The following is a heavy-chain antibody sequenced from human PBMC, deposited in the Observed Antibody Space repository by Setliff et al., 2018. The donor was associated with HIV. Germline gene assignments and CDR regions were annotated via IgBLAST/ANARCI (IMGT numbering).Heavy chain of an antibody. CDR2: INTNTGNP. Sequence: GASVKVSCKASGYTFTSYAMNWVRQAPGQGLEWMGWINTNTGNPTYAQGFTGRFVFSRDNARNSLYLEMNTLRAEDTALYYCARSRSTRDAFDTWGQGTMVTVSS. D-gene: IGHD2-2*01. CDR3: ARSRSTRDAFDT. J-gene: IGHJ3*02. CDR1: GYTFTSYA. V-gene: IGHV7-4-1*02.